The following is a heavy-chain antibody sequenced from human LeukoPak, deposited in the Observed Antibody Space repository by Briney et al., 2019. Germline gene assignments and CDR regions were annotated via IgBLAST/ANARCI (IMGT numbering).Heavy chain of an antibody. Sequence: SETLSLTCIVSGGSISSYYWSWIRQPPGKGLEWIGNIYYSGSTNYNSSLKSRVTLSVDTSKNQFSLKLNSVTAADTAVYYCARVSYYDSSGYSAGDAFNIWGQGTMVTVPS. CDR2: IYYSGST. CDR3: ARVSYYDSSGYSAGDAFNI. CDR1: GGSISSYY. V-gene: IGHV4-59*01. J-gene: IGHJ3*02. D-gene: IGHD3-22*01.